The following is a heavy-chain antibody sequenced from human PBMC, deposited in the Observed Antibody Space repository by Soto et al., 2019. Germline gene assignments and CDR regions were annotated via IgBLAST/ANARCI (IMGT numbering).Heavy chain of an antibody. CDR1: GGSVSNSNYH. CDR3: VSQRTSVLTQAYFDY. CDR2: VYYRGRS. J-gene: IGHJ4*02. Sequence: ETLSRTGAVSGGSVSNSNYHWGWIRQSPGKGLEWIGSVYYRGRSYSKSSVKSRVTISVDTSKNQFSLNLNSVTASDTAVQFCVSQRTSVLTQAYFDYWGPGALVT. D-gene: IGHD3-10*01. V-gene: IGHV4-39*01.